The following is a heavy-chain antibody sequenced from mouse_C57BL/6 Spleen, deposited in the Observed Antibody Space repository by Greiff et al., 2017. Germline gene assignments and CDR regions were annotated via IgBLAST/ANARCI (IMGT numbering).Heavy chain of an antibody. CDR2: IHPNSGST. CDR3: ARSLYDGSSYSYYVDY. D-gene: IGHD1-1*01. J-gene: IGHJ2*01. Sequence: QVQLQQPGAELVKPGASVKLSCKASGYTFTSYWMHWVKQRPGQGLEWIGMIHPNSGSTNYNEKFKSKATLTVDKSSSTAYMQLSSLTSEDSAVYYCARSLYDGSSYSYYVDYWGQGTTLTVSS. CDR1: GYTFTSYW. V-gene: IGHV1-64*01.